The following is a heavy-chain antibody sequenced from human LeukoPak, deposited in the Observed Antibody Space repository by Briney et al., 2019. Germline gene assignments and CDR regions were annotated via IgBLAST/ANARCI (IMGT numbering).Heavy chain of an antibody. J-gene: IGHJ5*02. CDR1: GYTFTGHY. V-gene: IGHV1-2*02. CDR3: ARDAVSLITLNRGVIVNWFDP. D-gene: IGHD3-10*01. CDR2: SNPNNGGT. Sequence: GSVKDTCKASGYTFTGHYMHWVRQAPGQEPEWMGWSNPNNGGTRYAQKLHGGVTMTRDTSISTAYMELTRLRSDDTAVYYCARDAVSLITLNRGVIVNWFDPWGQGTLVAVSS.